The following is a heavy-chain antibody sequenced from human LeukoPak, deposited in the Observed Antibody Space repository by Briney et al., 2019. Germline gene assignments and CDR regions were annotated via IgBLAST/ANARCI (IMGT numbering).Heavy chain of an antibody. Sequence: PGGSPRLSCAVSGFTFSSYAMHWVRQAPGKGLEWVAVISYDGGKKYYADSVKGRFTISRDNSKNTLYLQVSSLRPEDTAVYYCAKGPLRYFDWSGQGTLVTVSS. D-gene: IGHD3-9*01. CDR1: GFTFSSYA. V-gene: IGHV3-30*18. CDR2: ISYDGGKK. CDR3: AKGPLRYFDW. J-gene: IGHJ4*02.